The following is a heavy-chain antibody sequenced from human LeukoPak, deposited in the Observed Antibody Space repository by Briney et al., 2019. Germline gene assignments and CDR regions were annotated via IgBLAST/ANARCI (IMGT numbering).Heavy chain of an antibody. D-gene: IGHD5-24*01. CDR3: ARDGGDGYNDDY. V-gene: IGHV3-74*01. J-gene: IGHJ4*02. CDR2: INSDGSST. CDR1: GFTFSSYW. Sequence: GGSLRLSCAASGFTFSSYWMHWVRQAPGKGLVWVSRINSDGSSTSYADSVKGRFTISRDNSKNTLYLQMNSLRAEDTAVYYCARDGGDGYNDDYWGQGTLVTVSS.